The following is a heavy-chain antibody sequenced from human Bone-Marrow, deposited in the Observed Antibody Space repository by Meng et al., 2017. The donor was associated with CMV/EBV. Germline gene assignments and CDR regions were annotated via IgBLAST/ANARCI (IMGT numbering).Heavy chain of an antibody. V-gene: IGHV4-59*01. CDR1: GGSISSYY. CDR3: ARDGLGGAPEY. J-gene: IGHJ4*01. Sequence: SETLSLTCTVSGGSISSYYWSWIRQPPGKGLEWIGYIYYSGSTNYNPSLKSRVTISVDTSKNQFSLKLSSVTAADTAVYYCARDGLGGAPEYWGHGTRVTVSS. CDR2: IYYSGST. D-gene: IGHD3-16*01.